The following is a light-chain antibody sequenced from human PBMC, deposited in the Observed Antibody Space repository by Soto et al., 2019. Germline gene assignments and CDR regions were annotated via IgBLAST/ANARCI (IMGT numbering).Light chain of an antibody. CDR1: NSDVGSYDL. Sequence: QSALTQPASVSGSPGQSITISCTGTNSDVGSYDLVSWYQQHPGKAPKLMIFEVSKRPSGVSNRFSGSKSGNTASLTISGLQAEDESDYYCCSYAGGSTYVLFGGGTKLTVL. V-gene: IGLV2-23*02. CDR3: CSYAGGSTYVL. CDR2: EVS. J-gene: IGLJ3*02.